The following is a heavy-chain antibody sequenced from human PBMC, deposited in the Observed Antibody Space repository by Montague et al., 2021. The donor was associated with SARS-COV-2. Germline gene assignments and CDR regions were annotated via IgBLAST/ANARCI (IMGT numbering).Heavy chain of an antibody. D-gene: IGHD1-1*01. V-gene: IGHV3-7*01. CDR1: GFTFSSYW. J-gene: IGHJ3*02. Sequence: SLRLSCAASGFTFSSYWMSWVRQAPGKGLEWVANIKQDGSEKYYVDSVKGRFTISRDNAKNSLYLQMNSLRAEDTAVYYYARDRRYNWNEVDAFDIWGQGTMVTVSS. CDR3: ARDRRYNWNEVDAFDI. CDR2: IKQDGSEK.